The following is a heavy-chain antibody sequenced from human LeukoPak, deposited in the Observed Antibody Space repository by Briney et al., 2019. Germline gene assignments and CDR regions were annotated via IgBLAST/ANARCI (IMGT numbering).Heavy chain of an antibody. Sequence: SVKVSCKASGGTFSSYAISWVRQAPGQGLEWMGGIVPVFGTANYAQKFQGRVTITADKSTSTAYMELSSLRSEDTAVYYCAREVSGSYYASFDYWGQGTLVTVSS. CDR2: IVPVFGTA. CDR3: AREVSGSYYASFDY. CDR1: GGTFSSYA. V-gene: IGHV1-69*06. D-gene: IGHD1-26*01. J-gene: IGHJ4*02.